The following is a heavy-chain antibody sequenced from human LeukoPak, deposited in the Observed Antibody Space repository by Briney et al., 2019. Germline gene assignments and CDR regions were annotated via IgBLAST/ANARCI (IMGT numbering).Heavy chain of an antibody. J-gene: IGHJ4*02. D-gene: IGHD6-19*01. CDR3: AITQWLGTSDFDY. V-gene: IGHV4-38-2*02. Sequence: SETLSLTCTVSGYSISSGYYWGWIRQPPGKGLEWIGSIYHSGSTYYNPSLKSRLTISLDTSKNQFSLKLSSVTAADTAVYYCAITQWLGTSDFDYWGQGTLVTVSS. CDR1: GYSISSGYY. CDR2: IYHSGST.